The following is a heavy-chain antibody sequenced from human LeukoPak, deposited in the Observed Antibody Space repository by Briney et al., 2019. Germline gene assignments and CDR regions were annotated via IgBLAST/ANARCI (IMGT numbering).Heavy chain of an antibody. J-gene: IGHJ5*02. D-gene: IGHD4-17*01. Sequence: ASVKVSCKASGGTFSSYAISWVRQAPGQGLEWMGGIIPIFGTANYAQKFQGRVTITADESTSTAYMELSSLRSEDTAVYYCARITVYYGDYGWSDPWGQGTLVTVSS. CDR3: ARITVYYGDYGWSDP. CDR2: IIPIFGTA. V-gene: IGHV1-69*13. CDR1: GGTFSSYA.